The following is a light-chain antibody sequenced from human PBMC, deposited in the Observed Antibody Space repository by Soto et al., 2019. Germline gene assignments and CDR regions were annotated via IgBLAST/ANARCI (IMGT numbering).Light chain of an antibody. CDR3: SSYTSSSTLNL. Sequence: QSVLTQPASVSGSPGQSITISCTGTSSDVGGYNYVSWYQQHPGKAPKLMIYEVSSRPSGVSNRFSGSKSGNTASLTISGLQAEDEADYYCSSYTSSSTLNLFGSGTKVTGL. V-gene: IGLV2-14*01. CDR2: EVS. CDR1: SSDVGGYNY. J-gene: IGLJ1*01.